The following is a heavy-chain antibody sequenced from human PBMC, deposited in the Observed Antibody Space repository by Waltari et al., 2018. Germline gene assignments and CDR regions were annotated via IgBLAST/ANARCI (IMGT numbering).Heavy chain of an antibody. CDR2: IRYDGSNK. Sequence: QVQLVESGGGVVQPGGSLRLSCAASGFTFSSYGMHWVRPAPGKGLEGVAFIRYDGSNKYYPDSWKGRFTISRDNSKNTLYLQMNSLRAEDTAVYYCAKGKSGSSQRYGMDVWGQGTTVTVSS. V-gene: IGHV3-30*02. J-gene: IGHJ6*02. CDR1: GFTFSSYG. CDR3: AKGKSGSSQRYGMDV. D-gene: IGHD2-15*01.